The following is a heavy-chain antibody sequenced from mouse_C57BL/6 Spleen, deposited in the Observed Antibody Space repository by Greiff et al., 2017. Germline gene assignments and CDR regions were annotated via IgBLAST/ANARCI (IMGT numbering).Heavy chain of an antibody. J-gene: IGHJ1*03. V-gene: IGHV1-54*01. CDR1: GYAFTNYL. D-gene: IGHD2-4*01. CDR3: AREYDNDTYFDV. CDR2: INPGSGGT. Sequence: QVQLQQSGAELVRPGTSVKVSCKASGYAFTNYLIEWVKQRPGQGLEWIGVINPGSGGTNYNEKFKGKATLTADKSSSTAYMQLSSLTSEDSAVYFCAREYDNDTYFDVWGTGTTVTVSS.